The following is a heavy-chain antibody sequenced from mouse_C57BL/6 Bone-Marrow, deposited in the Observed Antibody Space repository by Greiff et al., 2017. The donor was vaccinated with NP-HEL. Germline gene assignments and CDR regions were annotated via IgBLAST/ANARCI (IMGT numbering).Heavy chain of an antibody. CDR1: GYTFTDYY. CDR2: INPYNGGT. D-gene: IGHD1-2*01. V-gene: IGHV1-19*01. J-gene: IGHJ2*01. CDR3: ARKKGITTALDY. Sequence: EVQLQQSGPVLVKPGASVKLSCKASGYTFTDYYMNWVKQSHGKSLEWIGVINPYNGGTSYTQKFKGKATLTVDKSSITAYMELNSLTSEDSAVYYCARKKGITTALDYWGKGTTLTVSS.